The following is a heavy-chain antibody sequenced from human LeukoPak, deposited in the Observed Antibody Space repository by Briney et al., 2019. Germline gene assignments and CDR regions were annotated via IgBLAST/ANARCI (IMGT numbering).Heavy chain of an antibody. D-gene: IGHD6-13*01. V-gene: IGHV1-46*01. CDR2: IHPSGGKP. CDR3: ARDCSSTACQSPVLDF. CDR1: GYTFTSHY. Sequence: AVVNNSCKASGYTFTSHYVHWVRPAPGQGLEWMGIIHPSGGKPRSTENFQGRVTMTRHTSTSTVYLELRRLTSQDTAVYYCARDCSSTACQSPVLDFWGQGSLVTFSS. J-gene: IGHJ4*02.